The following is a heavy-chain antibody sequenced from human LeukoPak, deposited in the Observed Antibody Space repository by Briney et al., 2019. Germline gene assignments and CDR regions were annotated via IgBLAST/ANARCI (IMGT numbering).Heavy chain of an antibody. V-gene: IGHV4-30-4*01. CDR3: ARCLYQYWYFDL. Sequence: SETLSLTCTVSGGSISSGDYYWSWIRQPPGKGLEWIGYIYYSGSTYYNPSLKSRVTISVDTSKNQFSLKLSSVTAADTAVYYCARCLYQYWYFDLWGRGTLVTVSS. D-gene: IGHD2-2*01. J-gene: IGHJ2*01. CDR1: GGSISSGDYY. CDR2: IYYSGST.